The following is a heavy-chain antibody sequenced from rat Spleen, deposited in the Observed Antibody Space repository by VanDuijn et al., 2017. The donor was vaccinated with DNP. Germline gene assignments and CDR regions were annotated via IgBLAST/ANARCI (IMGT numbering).Heavy chain of an antibody. CDR1: GFSFRNYY. J-gene: IGHJ1*01. CDR3: ARGSTSIYWYFDF. V-gene: IGHV5S23*01. D-gene: IGHD5-1*01. CDR2: ISHSDGTT. Sequence: EVQLVETGGGLVQPGKSLKLSCAASGFSFRNYYMAWVRQTPNRGLEWVAMISHSDGTTYYPDSVKGRFTISRDAARGSLYLQMNSLKSEDTATYYCARGSTSIYWYFDFWGPGTMVTVSS.